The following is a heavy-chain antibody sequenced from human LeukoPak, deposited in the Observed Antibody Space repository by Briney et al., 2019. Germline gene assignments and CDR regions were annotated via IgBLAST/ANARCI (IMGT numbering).Heavy chain of an antibody. CDR1: GGSFSGYY. J-gene: IGHJ4*02. CDR3: VRPESAGTKYRFDY. Sequence: PSETLSLTCAVYGGSFSGYYWSWIRQPPGKGLEWIGEINHSGNTNYNPSLESRVTISVDTSKNHVSLNLTSVTAADTAVYYCVRPESAGTKYRFDYWGQGALVTVSS. V-gene: IGHV4-34*01. CDR2: INHSGNT. D-gene: IGHD1-1*01.